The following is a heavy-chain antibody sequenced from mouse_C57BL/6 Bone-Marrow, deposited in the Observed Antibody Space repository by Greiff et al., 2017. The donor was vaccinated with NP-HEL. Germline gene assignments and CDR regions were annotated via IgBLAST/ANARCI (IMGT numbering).Heavy chain of an antibody. CDR3: ARDNSYDAMDY. V-gene: IGHV5-4*01. CDR2: ISDGGSYT. D-gene: IGHD1-1*01. CDR1: GFTFSSSA. Sequence: EVKLMESGGGLVKPGGSLKLSCAASGFTFSSSAMSWVRQTPEKRLEWVATISDGGSYTYYPDNVKGRFTISRDNAKNNLYLQMSHLKSEDTAMYYCARDNSYDAMDYWGQGTSVTVSS. J-gene: IGHJ4*01.